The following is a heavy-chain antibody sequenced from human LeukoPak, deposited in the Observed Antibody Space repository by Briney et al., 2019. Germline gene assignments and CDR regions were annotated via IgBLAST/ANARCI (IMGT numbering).Heavy chain of an antibody. CDR1: GFSLRDYW. V-gene: IGHV3-7*01. D-gene: IGHD4-17*01. Sequence: GGSLRLSCVASGFSLRDYWMTWVRQAPGKGLEWVANIKQDGGEKYYVDSVKGRFTISRDNAKNSLYLQMNSLRAEDTAVYFCARSSAVNFYNYWGQGTLVSVSS. CDR3: ARSSAVNFYNY. CDR2: IKQDGGEK. J-gene: IGHJ4*02.